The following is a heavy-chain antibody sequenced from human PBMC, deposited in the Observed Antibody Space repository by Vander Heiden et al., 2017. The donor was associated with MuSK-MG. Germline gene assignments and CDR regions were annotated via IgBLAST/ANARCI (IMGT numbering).Heavy chain of an antibody. D-gene: IGHD2-2*02. CDR2: INPNSGGT. V-gene: IGHV1-2*06. Sequence: QVQLVQSGAEVKKPGASVKVSCKASGYTFTGYYMHWVRQAPGQGLEWMGRINPNSGGTNYAQKLQGRVTMTRDTSSSTAYMELSRLRYDDTAVYYCATFDATLYKSYFDYWGQGTLVTVSS. J-gene: IGHJ4*02. CDR3: ATFDATLYKSYFDY. CDR1: GYTFTGYY.